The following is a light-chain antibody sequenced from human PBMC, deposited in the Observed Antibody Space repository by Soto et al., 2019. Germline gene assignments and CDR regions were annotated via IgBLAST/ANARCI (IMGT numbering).Light chain of an antibody. CDR2: AAS. J-gene: IGKJ4*01. CDR1: LGIRTD. CDR3: LQDYNYPLT. Sequence: AIQLTQSPSSLSASIGDRVTITCRASLGIRTDLGWYQEKPGEAPRLLVYAASTLQSGVPSRFSGSGSGTEFTLTISSLQLEDFGTYYCLQDYNYPLTFGGGTRLEI. V-gene: IGKV1-6*02.